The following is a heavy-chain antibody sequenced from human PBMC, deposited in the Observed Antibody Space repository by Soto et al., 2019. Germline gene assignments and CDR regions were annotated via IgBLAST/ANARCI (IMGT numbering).Heavy chain of an antibody. CDR3: ASQLVSNAFDI. D-gene: IGHD6-13*01. J-gene: IGHJ3*02. Sequence: SVKVSCKASGGTFSGYAISWVRQAPGQGLEWMGGIIPIFGTANYAQKFQGRVTITADESTSTAYMELSSLRSEDTAVYYCASQLVSNAFDIWGQGTMVTVSS. CDR1: GGTFSGYA. CDR2: IIPIFGTA. V-gene: IGHV1-69*13.